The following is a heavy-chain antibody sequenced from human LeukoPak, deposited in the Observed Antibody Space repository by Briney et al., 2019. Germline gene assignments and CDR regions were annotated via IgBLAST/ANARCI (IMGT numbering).Heavy chain of an antibody. J-gene: IGHJ4*02. CDR1: GFTFSSYW. Sequence: GGSLRLSCAASGFTFSSYWMSWVRQAPGKGLEWVANIKQDGSEKYYVDSVKGRFTISRDNAKNSLYLQMNSLRAEDTALYYCASGIYSYGHALDYWGQGTLVTVSS. CDR2: IKQDGSEK. CDR3: ASGIYSYGHALDY. V-gene: IGHV3-7*05. D-gene: IGHD5-18*01.